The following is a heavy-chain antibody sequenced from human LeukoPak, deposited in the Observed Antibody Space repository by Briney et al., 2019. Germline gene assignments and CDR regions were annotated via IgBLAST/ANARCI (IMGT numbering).Heavy chain of an antibody. Sequence: ASVKVSCKASGYTFTSYGISWVRQAPGQGLEWMGWISAYNGNTNYAQKVQGRVTMTTDTSTNTAYMELRSLRSDDTAVYYCARIGLDYYGSGHYYYMDVWGKGTTVTISS. J-gene: IGHJ6*03. V-gene: IGHV1-18*01. D-gene: IGHD3-10*01. CDR1: GYTFTSYG. CDR3: ARIGLDYYGSGHYYYMDV. CDR2: ISAYNGNT.